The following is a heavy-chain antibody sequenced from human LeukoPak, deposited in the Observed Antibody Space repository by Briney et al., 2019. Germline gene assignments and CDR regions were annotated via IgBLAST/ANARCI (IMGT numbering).Heavy chain of an antibody. CDR1: GFTFSGYW. V-gene: IGHV3-7*01. CDR2: IKQDGSEK. Sequence: GSLRLSCAASGFTFSGYWMSWVRQAPGKGLEWVANIKQDGSEKYYVDSVRGRFTISRDNAKNSLFLQMDSLRVEDTAVYYCARDLAAGGPCNYWGQGTLVTISS. J-gene: IGHJ4*02. CDR3: ARDLAAGGPCNY. D-gene: IGHD6-13*01.